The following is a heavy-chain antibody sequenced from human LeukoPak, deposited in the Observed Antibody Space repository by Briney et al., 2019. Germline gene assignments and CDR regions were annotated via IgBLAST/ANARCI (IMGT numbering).Heavy chain of an antibody. J-gene: IGHJ3*02. CDR3: ARQKCSSTSCLTKNAFDI. D-gene: IGHD2-2*01. CDR2: IYTSGST. Sequence: SETLSLTCTVSGSISSYYWSWIRQPPGKGLEWIGYIYTSGSTNYNPSLKSRVTISVDTSKNQFSLDLSSVTAADTAVYYCARQKCSSTSCLTKNAFDIWGQGTMVTVSS. CDR1: GSISSYY. V-gene: IGHV4-4*09.